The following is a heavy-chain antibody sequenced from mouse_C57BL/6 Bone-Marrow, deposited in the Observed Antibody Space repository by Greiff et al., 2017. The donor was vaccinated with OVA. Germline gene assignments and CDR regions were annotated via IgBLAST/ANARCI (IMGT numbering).Heavy chain of an antibody. Sequence: QVQLQQPGAELVRPGTSVKLSCKASGYTFTSYWMHWVKQRPGQGLEWIGVIDPSDSYTNYNQKFKGKATLTVDTSSSPAYMQLSSLTSEDSAVYYCARAYWYFDVWGTGTTVTVSS. V-gene: IGHV1-59*01. J-gene: IGHJ1*03. CDR3: ARAYWYFDV. CDR2: IDPSDSYT. CDR1: GYTFTSYW.